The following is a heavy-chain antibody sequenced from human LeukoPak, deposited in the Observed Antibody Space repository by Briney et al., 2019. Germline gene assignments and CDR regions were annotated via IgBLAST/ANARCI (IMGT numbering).Heavy chain of an antibody. V-gene: IGHV1-2*02. CDR3: ARALYGYVSGSNFDY. CDR1: GYTFTAYY. Sequence: ASVKASCKASGYTFTAYYMHWVRQAPGQGLEWMGWINPDSGGTNYAQKFQGRVTMARDTSISTAYMELSRLRSDDTAVYYCARALYGYVSGSNFDYWGQGTLVTVSS. D-gene: IGHD5-18*01. CDR2: INPDSGGT. J-gene: IGHJ4*02.